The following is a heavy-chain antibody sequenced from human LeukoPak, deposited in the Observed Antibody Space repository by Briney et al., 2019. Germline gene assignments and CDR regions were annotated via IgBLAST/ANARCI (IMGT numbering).Heavy chain of an antibody. V-gene: IGHV5-51*01. D-gene: IGHD1-14*01. CDR1: GYRFTSYW. J-gene: IGHJ3*02. Sequence: GESLKISCKGSGYRFTSYWIGWVRQMPGKGLEWMGIIYPGDSDTRYSPSFQGQVTISADKSISTAYLQWSSLKASDTAMYYCARHGKRNRDAFDIWGQGTMVTVSS. CDR3: ARHGKRNRDAFDI. CDR2: IYPGDSDT.